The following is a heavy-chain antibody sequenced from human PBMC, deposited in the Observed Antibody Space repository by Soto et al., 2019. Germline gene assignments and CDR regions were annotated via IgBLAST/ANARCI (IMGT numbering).Heavy chain of an antibody. Sequence: QVQLVESGGGVVQPGRSLRLSCAASGFTFSSYGMHWVRQAPGKGLEWVAVISYDGSNKYYADSVKGRFTISRDNSKNTLYLQMNSLRAEDTAVYYCAKEWQWLAYYFDYWGQGTLVTVSS. J-gene: IGHJ4*02. CDR2: ISYDGSNK. CDR1: GFTFSSYG. CDR3: AKEWQWLAYYFDY. D-gene: IGHD6-19*01. V-gene: IGHV3-30*18.